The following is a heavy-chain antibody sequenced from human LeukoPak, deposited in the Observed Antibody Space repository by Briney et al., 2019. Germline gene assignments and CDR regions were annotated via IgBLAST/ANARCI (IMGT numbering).Heavy chain of an antibody. CDR2: INPSGGST. D-gene: IGHD6-13*01. V-gene: IGHV1-46*01. CDR3: ARGGYSSSWYQEDGMDV. CDR1: GYTFTSYY. J-gene: IGHJ6*02. Sequence: ASVKVSCKASGYTFTSYYMHWVRQAPRQGLEWMGIINPSGGSTSYAQKFQGRVTMTRNTSISTAYMELSSLRSEDTAVYYCARGGYSSSWYQEDGMDVWGQGTTVTISS.